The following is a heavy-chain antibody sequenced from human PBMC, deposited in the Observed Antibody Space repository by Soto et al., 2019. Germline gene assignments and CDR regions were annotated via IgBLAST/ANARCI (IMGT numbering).Heavy chain of an antibody. CDR2: ISGSGDST. D-gene: IGHD1-26*01. V-gene: IGHV3-23*01. J-gene: IGHJ4*02. CDR3: ARRGSGSYYDY. Sequence: EVQLLESGGGLVQPGGSLRLSCAASGFTFSSYAMSWVRQAPGKGLEWVSAISGSGDSTYYADSVKGWFTTSRDNSKNTLYLQMNSLRAEDTAVYYCARRGSGSYYDYWGQGTLVTVSS. CDR1: GFTFSSYA.